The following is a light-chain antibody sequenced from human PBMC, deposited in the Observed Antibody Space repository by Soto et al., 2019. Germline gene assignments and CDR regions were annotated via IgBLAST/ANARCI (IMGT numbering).Light chain of an antibody. J-gene: IGKJ4*01. CDR3: QQSYTSPVT. Sequence: DIQMTQSPSSLSVSIGDRVTITCRASQSISTYLNWYEQKPGKAPNLLIYGASTLQSGVPSRFSGGGSGTYFTLTISGLKPEDFGSYYCQQSYTSPVTFGGGTKVEIK. V-gene: IGKV1-39*01. CDR2: GAS. CDR1: QSISTY.